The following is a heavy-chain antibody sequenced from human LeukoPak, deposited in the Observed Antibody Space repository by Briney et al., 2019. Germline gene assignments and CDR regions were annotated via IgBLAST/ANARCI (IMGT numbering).Heavy chain of an antibody. D-gene: IGHD6-6*01. J-gene: IGHJ4*02. CDR2: IKQDGSQR. CDR3: ARRGGSSSRRSPIDY. V-gene: IGHV3-7*01. CDR1: GFTFSDYW. Sequence: GGSLRLSCTASGFTFSDYWMTWVRQAPGKGAKWVANIKQDGSQREYVDSVRGRFTISRDNAKNSLFLQMNGLRAEDTAVYYCARRGGSSSRRSPIDYWGQGTLVTVSS.